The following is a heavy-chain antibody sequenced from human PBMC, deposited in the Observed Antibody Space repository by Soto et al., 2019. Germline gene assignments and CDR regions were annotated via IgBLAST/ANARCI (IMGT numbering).Heavy chain of an antibody. CDR2: MSYDGENK. Sequence: QVHLVESGGGVVQSGRSLRLSCAASGITVSTYAMHWVRQAPGKGLEWVAVMSYDGENKYHADSVKGRFTISRDNSKNTLYLQMNSLRPEDTALYYCASDRGARLNYYGMDVWGQGTTVTVSS. CDR3: ASDRGARLNYYGMDV. J-gene: IGHJ6*02. V-gene: IGHV3-30*04. D-gene: IGHD1-26*01. CDR1: GITVSTYA.